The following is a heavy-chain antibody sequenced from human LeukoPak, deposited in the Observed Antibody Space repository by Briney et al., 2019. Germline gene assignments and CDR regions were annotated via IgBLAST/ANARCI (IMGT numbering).Heavy chain of an antibody. CDR1: GFTFSSYG. V-gene: IGHV3-30*02. Sequence: GGSLRLSCAASGFTFSSYGMNWARQAPGKGLEWVAFTRYDEDNKYYADSVKGRFTISRDNSKNTLYLQMNSLRAEDTAVYYCAKDTSTISVSGTCFDYWGQGTLVTVSS. CDR2: TRYDEDNK. J-gene: IGHJ4*02. D-gene: IGHD6-19*01. CDR3: AKDTSTISVSGTCFDY.